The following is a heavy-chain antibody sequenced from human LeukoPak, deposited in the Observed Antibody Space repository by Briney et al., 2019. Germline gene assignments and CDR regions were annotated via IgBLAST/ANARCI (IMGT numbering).Heavy chain of an antibody. J-gene: IGHJ6*02. V-gene: IGHV3-21*01. CDR3: AALDSSVHWVYYYYGMDV. Sequence: GGSLRLSRAASGFTFSSYSMNWVRQAPGKGLEWVSSISSSSSYIYYADSVKGRFTISRDNAKNSLYLQMNSLRAEDTAVYYCAALDSSVHWVYYYYGMDVWGQGTTVTVSS. D-gene: IGHD3-22*01. CDR1: GFTFSSYS. CDR2: ISSSSSYI.